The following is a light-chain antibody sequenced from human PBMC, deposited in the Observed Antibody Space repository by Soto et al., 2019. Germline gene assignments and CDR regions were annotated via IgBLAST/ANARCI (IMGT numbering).Light chain of an antibody. V-gene: IGKV1-39*01. CDR1: RSISTH. J-gene: IGKJ3*01. CDR3: QQSYSTPPT. CDR2: AAS. Sequence: DIQMTQSPSSLSASVGDRVTITCRASRSISTHLNWYQQKPGKAPNLLIYAASSLHSGVPSRFSGSGSGTDFTLSISSLQPEDFATYFCQQSYSTPPTSGPGTKVDI.